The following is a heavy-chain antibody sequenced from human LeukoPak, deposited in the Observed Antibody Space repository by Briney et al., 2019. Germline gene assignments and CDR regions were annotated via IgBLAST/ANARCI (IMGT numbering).Heavy chain of an antibody. D-gene: IGHD5-18*01. CDR1: GFTFSSYG. Sequence: GGSLRLSCAASGFTFSSYGMSWVRQAPGKGLEWVSAISGSGGSTYYADSVKGRFTISRDNSKNTLYLQMNSLRAEDTAVYYCAQGDTAMGYYYYYMDVWGKGTTVTISS. CDR2: ISGSGGST. CDR3: AQGDTAMGYYYYYMDV. V-gene: IGHV3-23*01. J-gene: IGHJ6*03.